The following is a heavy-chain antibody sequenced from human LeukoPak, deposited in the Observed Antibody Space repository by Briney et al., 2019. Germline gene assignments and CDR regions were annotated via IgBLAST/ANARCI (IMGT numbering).Heavy chain of an antibody. Sequence: PSETLSLTCAVSGGSISSSNWWSWVRQPPGKGLEWIGEIYHSGSTNYNPSLKSRVTISVDKSKNQFSLKLSSVTAADTAVYYCARLGSYSGYDPYFDYWGQGTLVTVSS. D-gene: IGHD5-12*01. CDR2: IYHSGST. CDR1: GGSISSSNW. V-gene: IGHV4-4*02. J-gene: IGHJ4*02. CDR3: ARLGSYSGYDPYFDY.